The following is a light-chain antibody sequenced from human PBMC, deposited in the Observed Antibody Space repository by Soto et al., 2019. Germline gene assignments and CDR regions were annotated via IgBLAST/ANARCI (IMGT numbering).Light chain of an antibody. CDR2: EAS. CDR3: QQANSFPIT. J-gene: IGKJ5*01. CDR1: QGITND. V-gene: IGKV1-17*01. Sequence: DIQMTQSPSSLSASVGDRVTITCRASQGITNDLAWYQQKPGKAPKLLIYEASSLQSGVPSRISGSGSGTDFTLTISSLQPEDFATYYCQQANSFPITFGQGTRLEIK.